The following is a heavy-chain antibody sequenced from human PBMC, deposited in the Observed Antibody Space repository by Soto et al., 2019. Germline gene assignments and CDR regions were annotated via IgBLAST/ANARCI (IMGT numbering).Heavy chain of an antibody. CDR3: AKDINSSGYDGIFDY. Sequence: EVQLVESGGGLVQPGRSLRLSCAASGFTFEDYAMHWVRQVPGKGLEWVSGISWNGYNRVYADSVKGRITISRDNAKNSLTLQMNSLRAEDTALYYCAKDINSSGYDGIFDYWGQGTLVTVSS. J-gene: IGHJ4*02. D-gene: IGHD5-12*01. V-gene: IGHV3-9*01. CDR2: ISWNGYNR. CDR1: GFTFEDYA.